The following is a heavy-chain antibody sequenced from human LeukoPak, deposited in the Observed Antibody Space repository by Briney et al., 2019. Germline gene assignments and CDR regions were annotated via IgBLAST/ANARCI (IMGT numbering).Heavy chain of an antibody. CDR3: AKVGDYYDSSADYYYYMDV. D-gene: IGHD3-22*01. V-gene: IGHV3-23*01. Sequence: PGGSLRLSCAASGFTFSSYAMSWVRQAPGKGLEWVSAISGSGGSTYYADSVKGRFTISRDNSKNTLYLQMNSLRAEDTAVYYCAKVGDYYDSSADYYYYMDVWGKGTTVTVSS. CDR2: ISGSGGST. CDR1: GFTFSSYA. J-gene: IGHJ6*03.